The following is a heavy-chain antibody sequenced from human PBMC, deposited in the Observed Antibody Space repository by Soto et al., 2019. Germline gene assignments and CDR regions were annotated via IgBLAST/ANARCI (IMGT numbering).Heavy chain of an antibody. V-gene: IGHV1-69*13. J-gene: IGHJ3*02. Sequence: ASVKVSCKASGGTFSSYAISWVRQAPGQGLEWMGGIIPIFGTANYAQKFQGRVTITADESTSTAYMELSSLRSEDTAVYYCARVTPYYDSSGYYDAFDIWGQGTMVTVSS. CDR2: IIPIFGTA. D-gene: IGHD3-22*01. CDR1: GGTFSSYA. CDR3: ARVTPYYDSSGYYDAFDI.